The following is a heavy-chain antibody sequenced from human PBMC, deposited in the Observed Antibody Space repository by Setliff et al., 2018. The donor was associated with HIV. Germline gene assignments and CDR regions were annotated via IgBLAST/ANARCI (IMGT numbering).Heavy chain of an antibody. D-gene: IGHD3-10*01. J-gene: IGHJ6*02. CDR3: ARKFRPGHGVDV. Sequence: GGSLRLSCVASRFNFNDYWMSWVRQAPGKGLEWVANIDRDGSETNYVDSVKGRFTIFRDNAKSSMYLQMNSLRAEDTAIYYCARKFRPGHGVDVWGQGTTVTVSS. CDR2: IDRDGSET. V-gene: IGHV3-7*01. CDR1: RFNFNDYW.